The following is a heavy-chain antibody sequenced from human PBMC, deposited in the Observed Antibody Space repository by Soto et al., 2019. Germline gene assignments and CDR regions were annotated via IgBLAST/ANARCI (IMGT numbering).Heavy chain of an antibody. V-gene: IGHV3-30*04. Sequence: QVQLVESGGGVVQPGRSLRLSCAASGFTFSNYAMHWVRQAPGKGLEWVALISYDGSNKYYTDSVKGRFTISRDNSKHTRYLQMNSLRAEDTAVYYCARDIVQRGSYLGNWFDPWGQGTLVTVSS. CDR2: ISYDGSNK. CDR3: ARDIVQRGSYLGNWFDP. D-gene: IGHD1-26*01. CDR1: GFTFSNYA. J-gene: IGHJ5*02.